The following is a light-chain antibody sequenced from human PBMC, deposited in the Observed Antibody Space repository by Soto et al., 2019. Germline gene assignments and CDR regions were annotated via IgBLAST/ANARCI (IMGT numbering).Light chain of an antibody. CDR1: QSVDRY. CDR2: GAS. J-gene: IGKJ1*01. V-gene: IGKV3-20*01. CDR3: QQYGVSPRT. Sequence: EIVLTQSPGTLSLSPGERATLSCRASQSVDRYLAWYQQKPGQAPRLLIYGASTRATGIPDRFSGGGSGTDFALTISRLEPEDFAVYYCQQYGVSPRTFGQGTQVEIK.